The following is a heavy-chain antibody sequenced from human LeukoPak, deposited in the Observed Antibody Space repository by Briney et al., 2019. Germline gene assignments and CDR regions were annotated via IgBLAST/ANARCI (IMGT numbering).Heavy chain of an antibody. V-gene: IGHV3-7*03. D-gene: IGHD6-19*01. Sequence: PGRSPRLSCAASGFTFSSYAMHWVRQAPGKGLEWVANIKQDGSEKYYVDSVKGRFTISRDNAKNSLYLQMNSLRAEDTAVYYCASGGWHPDYWGQGTLVTVSS. J-gene: IGHJ4*02. CDR1: GFTFSSYA. CDR2: IKQDGSEK. CDR3: ASGGWHPDY.